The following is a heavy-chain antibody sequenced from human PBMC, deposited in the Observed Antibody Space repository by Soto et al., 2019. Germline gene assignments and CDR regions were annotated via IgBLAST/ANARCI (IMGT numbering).Heavy chain of an antibody. CDR3: ANCEVGT. V-gene: IGHV3-23*01. D-gene: IGHD1-1*01. Sequence: EAQLLESGGGLVQPGGALRLSCSDSGFRFSNYGMNWVRQAPGKGLDYVSGISGSGGNTYYADSVKGRFIISRDNSKNTLYLQMDSLRAEDTAVYYCANCEVGTWGQGTRVTVSS. CDR1: GFRFSNYG. CDR2: ISGSGGNT. J-gene: IGHJ4*02.